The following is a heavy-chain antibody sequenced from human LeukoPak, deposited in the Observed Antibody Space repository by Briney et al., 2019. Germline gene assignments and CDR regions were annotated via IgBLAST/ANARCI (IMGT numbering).Heavy chain of an antibody. D-gene: IGHD4-23*01. CDR3: ARDHDDGGSGGY. J-gene: IGHJ4*02. CDR2: IDPRVGST. Sequence: ASVKISCKASGYIFTSYYMHWVRRAPGQGLEWMGIIDPRVGSTSYAQKFQVTVTMTRDRSTSTVYMELSSLRCEDTAVYYCARDHDDGGSGGYWGQGTLVTVSS. V-gene: IGHV1-46*01. CDR1: GYIFTSYY.